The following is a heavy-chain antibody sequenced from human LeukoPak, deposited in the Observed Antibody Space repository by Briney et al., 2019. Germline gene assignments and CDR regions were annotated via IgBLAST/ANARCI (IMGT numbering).Heavy chain of an antibody. Sequence: SETLSLTCAVSGGSFSGYYWSWIRQPPGKGLEWIGEINHSGSTNYNPSLKSRVTKSVDTSKNQFSLKLSSVTAADTAVYYCARANLVVPAAILRPHFDYWGQGTLVTVSS. CDR1: GGSFSGYY. CDR3: ARANLVVPAAILRPHFDY. V-gene: IGHV4-34*01. D-gene: IGHD2-2*02. J-gene: IGHJ4*02. CDR2: INHSGST.